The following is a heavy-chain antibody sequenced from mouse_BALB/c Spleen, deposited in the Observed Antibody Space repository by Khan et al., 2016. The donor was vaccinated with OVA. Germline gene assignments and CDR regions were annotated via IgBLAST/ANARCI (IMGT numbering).Heavy chain of an antibody. J-gene: IGHJ4*01. CDR3: ARSNYYGSSLYAMDY. CDR2: IGPGSGDT. Sequence: DLVKPGASVKLSCKASDYTFTSFWINWIKQRPGQGLEWVGHIGPGSGDTYYNEIFKGKATLTVDTSSSTAYIQLSSLSSEDSAVYFCARSNYYGSSLYAMDYWGQGTPVTVSS. D-gene: IGHD1-1*01. CDR1: DYTFTSFW. V-gene: IGHV1S41*01.